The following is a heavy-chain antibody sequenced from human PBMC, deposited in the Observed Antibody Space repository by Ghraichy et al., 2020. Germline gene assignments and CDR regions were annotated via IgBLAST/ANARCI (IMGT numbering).Heavy chain of an antibody. D-gene: IGHD5/OR15-5a*01. CDR1: GFTFTKYA. CDR3: ATLVSTTFLGVFVN. J-gene: IGHJ4*02. CDR2: ISGSGAAT. V-gene: IGHV3-23*01. Sequence: GGSLRLSCAASGFTFTKYAMSWVRQAPGKGLEWVSSISGSGAATYYANSVRGRFTISRDSSKNTLYLQMNSLGVEDTAVYYCATLVSTTFLGVFVNWGQGNLVTVSS.